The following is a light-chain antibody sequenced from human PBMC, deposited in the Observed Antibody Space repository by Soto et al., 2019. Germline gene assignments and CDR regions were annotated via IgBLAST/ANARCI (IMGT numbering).Light chain of an antibody. J-gene: IGKJ4*01. Sequence: EIVLTQSPGTLSLSPGERATLSCRASQSVKSSYLAWYQQKPGQPPRLLIYGASARATGIPDRFIGSGSATDFTLTITRMVPEDFAVFYCQKYGGSPLTFGGGSKVEIK. V-gene: IGKV3-20*01. CDR1: QSVKSSY. CDR3: QKYGGSPLT. CDR2: GAS.